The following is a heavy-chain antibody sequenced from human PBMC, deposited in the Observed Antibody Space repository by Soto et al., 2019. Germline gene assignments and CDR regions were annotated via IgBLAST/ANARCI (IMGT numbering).Heavy chain of an antibody. D-gene: IGHD1-1*01. CDR3: ARQPPRLEHYYYYYYMDV. J-gene: IGHJ6*03. Sequence: GGSLRLSCAASGFTFSSYSMNWVRQAPGKGLEWVSSISSSSSYIYYADSVKGRFTISRDNAKNSLYLQMNSLRAEDTAVYYCARQPPRLEHYYYYYYMDVWGKGTTVTVSS. V-gene: IGHV3-21*01. CDR2: ISSSSSYI. CDR1: GFTFSSYS.